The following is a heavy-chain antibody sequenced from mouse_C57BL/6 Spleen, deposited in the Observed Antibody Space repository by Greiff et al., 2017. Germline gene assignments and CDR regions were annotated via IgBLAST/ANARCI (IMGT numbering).Heavy chain of an antibody. D-gene: IGHD1-1*01. J-gene: IGHJ3*01. CDR3: ARGGYYGSEGWFAY. V-gene: IGHV1-55*01. Sequence: VQLQQSGAELVKPGASVKMSCKASGYTFTSYWITWVKQRPGQGLEWIGDIYPGSGSTNYNEKFKSKATLTVDTSSSTAYMQLSSLTSEDSAVYYCARGGYYGSEGWFAYWGQGTLVTVSA. CDR1: GYTFTSYW. CDR2: IYPGSGST.